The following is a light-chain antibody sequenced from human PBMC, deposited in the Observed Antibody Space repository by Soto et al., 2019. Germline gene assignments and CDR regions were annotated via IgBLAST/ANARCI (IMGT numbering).Light chain of an antibody. J-gene: IGLJ1*01. V-gene: IGLV1-44*01. CDR3: ATWDDSLNIYV. Sequence: SVLTQPPSAYGTPGQRITISCSGSSSNVGSNTVNWYQQVPGVAPKLLIYRNAQRPSGVPDRFSGSKSGTSASLVISGLQSGDEAEYCCATWDDSLNIYVFGTGTKVTVL. CDR1: SSNVGSNT. CDR2: RNA.